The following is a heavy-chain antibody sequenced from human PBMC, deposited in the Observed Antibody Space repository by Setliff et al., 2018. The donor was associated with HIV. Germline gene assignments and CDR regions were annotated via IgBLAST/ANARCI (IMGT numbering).Heavy chain of an antibody. J-gene: IGHJ4*02. D-gene: IGHD6-13*01. CDR2: IIPIIDTT. CDR1: GGSFDMHT. CDR3: ATMSRSSRNWAIFDY. Sequence: SVKVSCKTSGGSFDMHTISWVRQAPGQGLEFVGRIIPIIDTTNYAQTFQGRVTITADKSANTTYMELRSLRSEDTAIYYCATMSRSSRNWAIFDYGGQGVLVTVSS. V-gene: IGHV1-69*08.